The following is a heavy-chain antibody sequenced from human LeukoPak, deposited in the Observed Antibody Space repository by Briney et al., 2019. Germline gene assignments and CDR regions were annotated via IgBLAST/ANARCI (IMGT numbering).Heavy chain of an antibody. CDR2: ISSSSSYI. J-gene: IGHJ6*02. V-gene: IGHV3-21*01. Sequence: GGSLRLSCAASGFTFSSYSMNWVRQAPGKGLEWVSSISSSSSYIYYADSVKGRFAISRDNAKNSLYLQMNSLRAADTAVYYCARDGGYCSSTSCYSYYYYGMDVWGQGTTVTVSS. CDR1: GFTFSSYS. D-gene: IGHD2-2*01. CDR3: ARDGGYCSSTSCYSYYYYGMDV.